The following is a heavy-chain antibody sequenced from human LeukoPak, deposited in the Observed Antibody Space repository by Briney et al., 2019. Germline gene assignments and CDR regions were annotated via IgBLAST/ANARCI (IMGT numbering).Heavy chain of an antibody. Sequence: GGSLRLSCAASGFTFNSYEMNWVRQAPGKGLEWVSYISGGGETTYYADSVKGRFTILRDNTKNSLFLQMNSLRAEDTAVYYCARDRGGGKPFDYWGQGTLVTVSS. CDR3: ARDRGGGKPFDY. J-gene: IGHJ4*02. V-gene: IGHV3-48*03. CDR1: GFTFNSYE. CDR2: ISGGGETT. D-gene: IGHD3-16*01.